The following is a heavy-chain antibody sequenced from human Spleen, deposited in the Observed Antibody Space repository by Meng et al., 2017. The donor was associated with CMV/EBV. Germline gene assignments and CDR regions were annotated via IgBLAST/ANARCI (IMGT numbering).Heavy chain of an antibody. V-gene: IGHV3-48*03. Sequence: GGSLRLSRAVSGFTFSSYELNWVRQAPGRGLEWLSYISSSGNNIYYAGSVKGRFTISRDNAKDSLFLQMNSLRAGDTAVYYCVRRGDYWGKGTLVTVSS. CDR1: GFTFSSYE. J-gene: IGHJ4*02. CDR3: VRRGDY. CDR2: ISSSGNNI.